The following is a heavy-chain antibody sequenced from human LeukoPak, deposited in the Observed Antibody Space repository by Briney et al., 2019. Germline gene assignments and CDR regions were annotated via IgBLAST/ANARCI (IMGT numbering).Heavy chain of an antibody. D-gene: IGHD5-18*01. V-gene: IGHV1-18*04. Sequence: ASVKVSCKASGYTFTSYGISWVRQAPGQGLEWMGWISAYSGNTNYAQKLQGRVTMTTDTSTSTAYMELRSLRSDDTAVYYCARASAMVPLGYFDYWGQGTLVTVSS. CDR2: ISAYSGNT. CDR3: ARASAMVPLGYFDY. CDR1: GYTFTSYG. J-gene: IGHJ4*02.